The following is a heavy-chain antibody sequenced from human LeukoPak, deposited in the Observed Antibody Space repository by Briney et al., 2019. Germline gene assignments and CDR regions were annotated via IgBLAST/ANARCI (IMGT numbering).Heavy chain of an antibody. CDR3: ASGVRYYYILTGSYPY. CDR2: ISSSSSYI. D-gene: IGHD3-9*01. J-gene: IGHJ4*02. V-gene: IGHV3-21*01. Sequence: GESLRLSCAASGFTFSSYSMNWVRQAPGKGLEWVSSISSSSSYIYYADSVKGRFTISNDNAKNSLYLQMNSLRAEDTAVYYCASGVRYYYILTGSYPYWGQGTLVTVSS. CDR1: GFTFSSYS.